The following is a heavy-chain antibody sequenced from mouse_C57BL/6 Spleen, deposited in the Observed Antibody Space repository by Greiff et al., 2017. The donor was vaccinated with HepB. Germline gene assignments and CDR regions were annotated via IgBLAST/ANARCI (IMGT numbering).Heavy chain of an antibody. Sequence: EVKLMESGPGMVKPSQSLSLTCTVTGYSITSGYDWHWIRHFPGNKLEWMGYISYSGSTNYNPSLKSRISITHDTSKNHFFLKLNSVTTEDTATYYCARGRYYGSSYYAMDYWGQGTSVTVSS. CDR3: ARGRYYGSSYYAMDY. CDR1: GYSITSGYD. V-gene: IGHV3-1*01. D-gene: IGHD1-1*01. CDR2: ISYSGST. J-gene: IGHJ4*01.